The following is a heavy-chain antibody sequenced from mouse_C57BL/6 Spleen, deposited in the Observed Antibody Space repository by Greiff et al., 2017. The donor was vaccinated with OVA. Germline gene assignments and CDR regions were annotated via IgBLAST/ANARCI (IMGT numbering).Heavy chain of an antibody. CDR2: IDPSDSYT. V-gene: IGHV1-59*01. Sequence: VQRVESGAELVRPGTSVKLSCKASGYTFTSYWMHWVKQRPGQGLEWIGVIDPSDSYTNYNQKFKGKATLTVDTSSSTAYMQLSSLTSEDSAVYYCASTVWGQGTTLTVSS. CDR3: ASTV. D-gene: IGHD1-1*01. CDR1: GYTFTSYW. J-gene: IGHJ2*01.